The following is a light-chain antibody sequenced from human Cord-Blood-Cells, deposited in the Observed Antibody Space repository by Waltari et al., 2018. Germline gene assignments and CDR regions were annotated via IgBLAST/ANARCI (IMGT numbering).Light chain of an antibody. CDR3: QSYDSSLSVV. CDR1: SSDVGGYNY. Sequence: QSALTQPASVSGSPGQSITISCTGTSSDVGGYNYVSWYQQHPGKAPNLLIYGNSNRPSGVPDRFSGSKSGTSASLAITGLQAEDEADYYCQSYDSSLSVVFGGGTKLTVL. J-gene: IGLJ2*01. V-gene: IGLV2-14*01. CDR2: GNS.